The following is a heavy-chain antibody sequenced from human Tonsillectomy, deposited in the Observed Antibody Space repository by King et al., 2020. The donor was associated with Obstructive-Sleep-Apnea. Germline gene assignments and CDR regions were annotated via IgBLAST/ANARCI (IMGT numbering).Heavy chain of an antibody. D-gene: IGHD3-22*01. CDR3: ARVPYDSSGYYPQGGTGVY. J-gene: IGHJ4*02. CDR2: IYYSGST. Sequence: LQLQESGPGLVKPSETLSLTCTVSGGSISSSSYYWGWIRQPPGKGLEWIGSIYYSGSTYYNPSLKSRVTISVDTSKNQFSLKLSSVTAADTAVYYCARVPYDSSGYYPQGGTGVYWGQGTLLTVSS. V-gene: IGHV4-39*07. CDR1: GGSISSSSYY.